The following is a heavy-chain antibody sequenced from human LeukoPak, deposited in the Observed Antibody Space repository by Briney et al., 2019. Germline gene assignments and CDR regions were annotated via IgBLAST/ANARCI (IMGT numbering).Heavy chain of an antibody. V-gene: IGHV1-2*06. CDR3: ASAVAVAGTGYFDY. CDR2: INPNSGGT. Sequence: ASVKVSCKASGYTFTGYYMHWVRQAPGQGLEWMGRINPNSGGTNYAQKFQGRVTMARDTSISTAYMELSRLRSDDTAVYYYASAVAVAGTGYFDYWGQGTLVTVSS. D-gene: IGHD6-19*01. CDR1: GYTFTGYY. J-gene: IGHJ4*02.